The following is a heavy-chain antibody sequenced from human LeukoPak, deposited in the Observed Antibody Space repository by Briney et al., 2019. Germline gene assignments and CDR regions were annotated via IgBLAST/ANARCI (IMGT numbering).Heavy chain of an antibody. CDR3: ARDAGDMAFDD. J-gene: IGHJ4*02. Sequence: SETLSLTCTVSGFSISSSSYYWGWIRQPPGKGLEWIGSIYYSGSTYYNPSLKSRVTISVDTSKKQFSLKLSSVTAADTAMYYCARDAGDMAFDDWGQGTLVTVSS. D-gene: IGHD3-16*01. V-gene: IGHV4-39*02. CDR1: GFSISSSSYY. CDR2: IYYSGST.